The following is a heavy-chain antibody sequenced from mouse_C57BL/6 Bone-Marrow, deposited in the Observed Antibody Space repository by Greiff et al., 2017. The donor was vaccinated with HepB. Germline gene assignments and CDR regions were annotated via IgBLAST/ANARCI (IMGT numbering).Heavy chain of an antibody. D-gene: IGHD1-1*01. CDR2: IYPGDGDT. CDR1: GYAFSSSW. J-gene: IGHJ3*01. Sequence: QVQLQQSGPELVKPGASVKISCKASGYAFSSSWMNWVKQRPGKGLEWIGRIYPGDGDTNYNGKFKGKATLTADKSSSTAYMQLSSLTSEDSAVYFCARSRIYYGSSSAWFAYWGQGTLVTVSA. V-gene: IGHV1-82*01. CDR3: ARSRIYYGSSSAWFAY.